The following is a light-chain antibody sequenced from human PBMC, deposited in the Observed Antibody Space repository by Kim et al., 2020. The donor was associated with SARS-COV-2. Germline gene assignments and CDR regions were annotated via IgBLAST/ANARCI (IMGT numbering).Light chain of an antibody. CDR2: EVS. J-gene: IGLJ1*01. CDR1: SNDVGGYNY. CDR3: SSYAGSKNYV. V-gene: IGLV2-8*01. Sequence: SALTQPPSASGSPGQSVTISCTGTSNDVGGYNYVSWYQQHPGKAPKLMIYEVSKRPSGVPDRFSGSKSGNTASLTVSGLQAEDEADYYCSSYAGSKNYVLGTGTKVTVL.